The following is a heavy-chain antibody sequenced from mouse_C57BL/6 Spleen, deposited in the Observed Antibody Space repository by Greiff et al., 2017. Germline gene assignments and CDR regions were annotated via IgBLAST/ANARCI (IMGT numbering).Heavy chain of an antibody. V-gene: IGHV5-16*01. Sequence: EVQLVESEGGLVQPGSSMKLSCTASEFTFSDYYMAWVRQVPEKGLEWVANINYDGSSTYYLDSLKSRFIISRDNAKNILYLQMSSLKSEDTATYYCARTWDPYYYAMDYWGQGTSVTVSS. CDR2: INYDGSST. CDR1: EFTFSDYY. CDR3: ARTWDPYYYAMDY. J-gene: IGHJ4*01. D-gene: IGHD4-1*01.